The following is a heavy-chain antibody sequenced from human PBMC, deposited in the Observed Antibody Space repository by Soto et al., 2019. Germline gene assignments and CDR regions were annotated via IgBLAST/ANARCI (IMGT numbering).Heavy chain of an antibody. Sequence: SETLSLTCTVSDGSISSYYWTWIRQPPGKGLEWIGNTYYSGSTDYNPSLKSRVTISVDTSKNWVSLNLYSVTAADTAVYFCATGRSTTYLTGYYFDYWGQGTRVTVAS. D-gene: IGHD6-13*01. CDR2: TYYSGST. CDR3: ATGRSTTYLTGYYFDY. V-gene: IGHV4-59*01. J-gene: IGHJ4*02. CDR1: DGSISSYY.